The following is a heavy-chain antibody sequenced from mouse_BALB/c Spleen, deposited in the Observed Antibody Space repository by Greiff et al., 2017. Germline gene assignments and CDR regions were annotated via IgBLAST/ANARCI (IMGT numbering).Heavy chain of an antibody. CDR3: AREGNFDY. Sequence: VQLQQSGAELVRSGASVKLSCTASGFNIKDYYMHWVKQRPGQGLEWIGMIHPSDSETRLNQKFKDKATLTVDKSSSTAYMQLSSPTSEDSAVYYCAREGNFDYWGQGTTLTVSS. CDR2: IHPSDSET. V-gene: IGHV14-1*01. CDR1: GFNIKDYY. J-gene: IGHJ2*01.